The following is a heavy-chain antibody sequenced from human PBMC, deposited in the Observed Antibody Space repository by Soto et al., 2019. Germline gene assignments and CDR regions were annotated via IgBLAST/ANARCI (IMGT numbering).Heavy chain of an antibody. CDR3: ARGGEPLGYYGLDV. Sequence: WETLSLTCSVSGGSVRSGNHFWNRIRQPPGRGLEWLGYMYYTGVTNYNPSLKSRVSMSVDTSKDQFSLNLTSLTAADTAVYYCARGGEPLGYYGLDVWGQGTTVTVSS. CDR2: MYYTGVT. CDR1: GGSVRSGNHF. J-gene: IGHJ6*02. V-gene: IGHV4-61*01.